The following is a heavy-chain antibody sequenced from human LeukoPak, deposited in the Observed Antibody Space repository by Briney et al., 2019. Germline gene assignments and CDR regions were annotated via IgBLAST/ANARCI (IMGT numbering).Heavy chain of an antibody. Sequence: PGSSVKVSCKAFGGTFSSYAISWVRQAPGQGLEWMGGIIPIFGTANYAQKFQGRVTITADKSTSTAYMELSSLRSEDTAVYYCARAVPEGYSSGWYGGAFDYWGQGTLVTVSS. V-gene: IGHV1-69*06. CDR2: IIPIFGTA. CDR1: GGTFSSYA. J-gene: IGHJ4*02. CDR3: ARAVPEGYSSGWYGGAFDY. D-gene: IGHD6-19*01.